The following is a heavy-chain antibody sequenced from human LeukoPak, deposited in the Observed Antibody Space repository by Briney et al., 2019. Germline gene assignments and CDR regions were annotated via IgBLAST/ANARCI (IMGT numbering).Heavy chain of an antibody. CDR2: INPNSGGT. J-gene: IGHJ4*02. V-gene: IGHV1-2*02. Sequence: ASVKVSCKASGYTFTGYYMHWVRQAPGQGLEWMGWINPNSGGTNYAQKLQGRVTMTTDTSTSTAYMELSSLRSEDTAVYYCARDLKMGYSSGRYSWGTGSSNDYWGQGTLVTVSS. CDR1: GYTFTGYY. CDR3: ARDLKMGYSSGRYSWGTGSSNDY. D-gene: IGHD6-19*01.